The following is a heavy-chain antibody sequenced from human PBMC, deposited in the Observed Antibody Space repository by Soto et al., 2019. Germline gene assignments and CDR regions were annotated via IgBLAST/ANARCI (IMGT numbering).Heavy chain of an antibody. CDR1: GYHFTNYW. Sequence: PVESLKISCKGPGYHFTNYWIGSVRQMPGKGLEWMGFIYPSDSDTRYSPSFQGQVTISADKSISTAYLQWSSLKASDTAMYYCARPIRALSTTDFTYWGQGTLVNVSS. D-gene: IGHD3-22*01. CDR3: ARPIRALSTTDFTY. V-gene: IGHV5-51*01. CDR2: IYPSDSDT. J-gene: IGHJ4*02.